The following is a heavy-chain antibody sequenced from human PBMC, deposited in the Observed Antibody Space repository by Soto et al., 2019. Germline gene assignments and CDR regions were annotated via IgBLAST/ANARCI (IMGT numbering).Heavy chain of an antibody. V-gene: IGHV3-74*01. CDR3: AKREGNTYGLFH. CDR1: GSSFGINW. CDR2: IKTDGSST. D-gene: IGHD5-18*01. Sequence: EVQLVESGGGLVQPGGSLRLSWEASGSSFGINWIHWFRQAPGKGLVWVSRIKTDGSSTDYAASVKGRFTISRDNAKNTLYLQMNSLTAEDTAVYYCAKREGNTYGLFHWGQGTLVTVSS. J-gene: IGHJ4*02.